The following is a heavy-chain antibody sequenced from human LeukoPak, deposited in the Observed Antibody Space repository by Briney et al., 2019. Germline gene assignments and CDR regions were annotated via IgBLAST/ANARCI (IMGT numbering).Heavy chain of an antibody. D-gene: IGHD3-9*01. CDR3: ARALRYFDYYDY. J-gene: IGHJ4*02. CDR2: ISAYSGNT. V-gene: IGHV1-18*01. Sequence: ASVKVSCKASGYAFSSHPVSWARQAPGQGLEWMGWISAYSGNTSYAQRFQGRVTMSTEASTNTAYMELRSLRSDDTAVYYCARALRYFDYYDYWGQGTLVTVSS. CDR1: GYAFSSHP.